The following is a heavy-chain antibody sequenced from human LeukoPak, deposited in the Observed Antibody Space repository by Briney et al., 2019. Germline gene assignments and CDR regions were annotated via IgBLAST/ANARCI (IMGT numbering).Heavy chain of an antibody. CDR3: AREGSDYGDY. CDR2: ISSSSTI. J-gene: IGHJ4*02. Sequence: GGSLRLSCAASRFTFSSYSMNWVRQAPGKGLEWVSYISSSSTIYYADSVKGRFTISRDNAKNSLYLQMNSLRAEDTAVYYCAREGSDYGDYWGQGTLVTVSS. CDR1: RFTFSSYS. V-gene: IGHV3-48*01.